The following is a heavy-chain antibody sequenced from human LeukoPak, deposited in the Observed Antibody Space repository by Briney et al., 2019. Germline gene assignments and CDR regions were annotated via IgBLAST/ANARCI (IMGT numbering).Heavy chain of an antibody. CDR2: ISSSGSTI. J-gene: IGHJ4*02. V-gene: IGHV3-48*03. CDR3: AASGEYYYDSSGYYYVYPPLDY. Sequence: GGSLRLSCAASGFTFSSYEMNWVRQAPGKGLEWVSYISSSGSTIYYADSVEGRFTISRDNAKNSLYLQMNSLRAEDTAVYYCAASGEYYYDSSGYYYVYPPLDYWGQGTLVTVSS. CDR1: GFTFSSYE. D-gene: IGHD3-22*01.